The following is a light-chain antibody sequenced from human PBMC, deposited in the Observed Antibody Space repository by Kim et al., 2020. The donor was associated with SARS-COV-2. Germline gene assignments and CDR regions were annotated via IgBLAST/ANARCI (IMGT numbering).Light chain of an antibody. CDR2: RNN. J-gene: IGLJ3*02. CDR1: TNNVGNEG. V-gene: IGLV10-54*04. Sequence: RQTATLPCTGNTNNVGNEGAAGLEHHQGHPPKRLSYRNNNRPSGISERFSTSRSGNTASLTITGLQPEDEADYYCSAWDNSLSAWVFGGGTQLTVL. CDR3: SAWDNSLSAWV.